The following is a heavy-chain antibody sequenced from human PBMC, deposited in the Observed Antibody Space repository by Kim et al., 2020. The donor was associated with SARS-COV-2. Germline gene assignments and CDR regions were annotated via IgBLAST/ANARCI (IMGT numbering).Heavy chain of an antibody. Sequence: ASVKVSCKASGYTFTSYYMHWVRQAPGQGLEWMGIINPSGGSTSYAQKFQGRVTMTRDTSTSTVYMELSSLRSEDMAVYYCARDQGGYCSGGSCYSDAFDIWGQGTMVTVSS. D-gene: IGHD2-15*01. CDR3: ARDQGGYCSGGSCYSDAFDI. J-gene: IGHJ3*02. CDR1: GYTFTSYY. V-gene: IGHV1-46*01. CDR2: INPSGGST.